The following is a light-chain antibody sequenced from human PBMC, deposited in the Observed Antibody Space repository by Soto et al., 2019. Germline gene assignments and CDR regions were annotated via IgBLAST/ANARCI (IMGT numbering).Light chain of an antibody. CDR3: AAWDDSLNGPV. V-gene: IGLV1-44*01. Sequence: QSVLTQPPSASGTPGQRVTISCSGSSSNIGGNTVNWYQQLPGTAPKLLIYSNSHRPSGVPDRFSGSKSGTSGSLAISGLQSEDEADYYCAAWDDSLNGPVFGGGTKLTVL. J-gene: IGLJ3*02. CDR2: SNS. CDR1: SSNIGGNT.